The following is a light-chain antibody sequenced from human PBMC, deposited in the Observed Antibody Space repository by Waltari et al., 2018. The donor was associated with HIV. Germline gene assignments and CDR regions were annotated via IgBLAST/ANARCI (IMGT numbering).Light chain of an antibody. Sequence: DIVLTQSPGPLSLSPGERATLSCWASQTVSSNYLAWYQQKPGQAPRLLIYGASSKAADIPDRFSGSGSGTDFTLTISRLEPEDFAVYYCQQYGGSPLYTFGQGTKLEIK. J-gene: IGKJ2*01. CDR2: GAS. CDR3: QQYGGSPLYT. V-gene: IGKV3-20*01. CDR1: QTVSSNY.